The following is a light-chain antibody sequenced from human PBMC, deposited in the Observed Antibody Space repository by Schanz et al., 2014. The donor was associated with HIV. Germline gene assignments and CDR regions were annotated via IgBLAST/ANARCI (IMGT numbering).Light chain of an antibody. V-gene: IGLV1-40*01. CDR3: AAWDDSLRAWV. J-gene: IGLJ3*02. CDR2: GNT. CDR1: RSNIGAGYD. Sequence: QSVLTQPPSVSGAPGQRVTISCTGSRSNIGAGYDVHWYQQFPGTAPKLLIYGNTNRPSGVPDRFSGSKSGTSASLAITGLRSEDEADYFCAAWDDSLRAWVFGGGTKVTVL.